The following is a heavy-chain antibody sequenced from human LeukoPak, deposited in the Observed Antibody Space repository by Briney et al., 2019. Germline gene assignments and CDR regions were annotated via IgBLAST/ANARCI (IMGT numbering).Heavy chain of an antibody. J-gene: IGHJ4*02. V-gene: IGHV4-4*07. CDR1: GGSISSYY. Sequence: SETLSLTCTVSGGSISSYYWSWIRQPAGKGLEWIGRIYTSGSTNYNPSLKSRVTMSVDTSKNQFPLKLSSVTAADTAVYYCARSPPVTAPFDYWGQGTLVTVSS. D-gene: IGHD2-21*02. CDR3: ARSPPVTAPFDY. CDR2: IYTSGST.